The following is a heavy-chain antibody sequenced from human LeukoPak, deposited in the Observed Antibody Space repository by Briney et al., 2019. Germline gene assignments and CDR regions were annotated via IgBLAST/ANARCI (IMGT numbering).Heavy chain of an antibody. CDR1: GGSISNNY. D-gene: IGHD6-13*01. CDR3: ARGGIAAAAPPYYYYGMDV. CDR2: IYYSGST. J-gene: IGHJ6*02. V-gene: IGHV4-59*01. Sequence: SETLSLTCTVSGGSISNNYWNWIRLPPGKGLEWIGYIYYSGSTNYNPSLKSRVTISVDTSKNQFSLKLSSVTAADTAVYYCARGGIAAAAPPYYYYGMDVWGQGTTVTVSS.